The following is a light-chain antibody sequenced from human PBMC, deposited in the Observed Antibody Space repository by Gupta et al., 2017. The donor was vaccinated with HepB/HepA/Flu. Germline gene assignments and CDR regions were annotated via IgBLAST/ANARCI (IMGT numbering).Light chain of an antibody. Sequence: DIVLRQSGGTLVLSPGERATLSCRASLSVSSSYLAWYQQKPGQAPRLLIYGASSRATGIPDRFSGSGSGTDFTLTISRLEPEDFAVYYCQQYGSSPWTFGQGTKVEIK. V-gene: IGKV3-20*01. CDR1: LSVSSSY. CDR3: QQYGSSPWT. J-gene: IGKJ1*01. CDR2: GAS.